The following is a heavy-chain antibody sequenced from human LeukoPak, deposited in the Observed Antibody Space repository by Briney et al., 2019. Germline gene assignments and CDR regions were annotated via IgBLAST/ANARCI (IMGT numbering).Heavy chain of an antibody. Sequence: GGSLRLSCTASGFPFSHYNMNWVRQAPGKGLEWVSSISSSGDDIYYADSVKGRFTISRDNTKSSLYLQMNSLRAEDAAVYFCATAGGYLDYWGQGTLVTVSS. CDR3: ATAGGYLDY. J-gene: IGHJ4*02. V-gene: IGHV3-21*06. D-gene: IGHD3-16*01. CDR2: ISSSGDDI. CDR1: GFPFSHYN.